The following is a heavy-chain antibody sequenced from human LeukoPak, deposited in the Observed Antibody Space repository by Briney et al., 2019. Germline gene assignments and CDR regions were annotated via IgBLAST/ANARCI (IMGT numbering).Heavy chain of an antibody. D-gene: IGHD3-10*01. CDR3: ARDEGVPTNWRFDY. CDR2: IKQDGSDK. J-gene: IGHJ4*02. CDR1: GFMLSSTW. Sequence: DPGGSLRLSCAASGFMLSSTWMHWVRQAPGKGLQWVANIKQDGSDKNYVDSVRGRFTISRDNAKNSLFLQMNGLRAEDTAIYYCARDEGVPTNWRFDYWGQGTLVTVSS. V-gene: IGHV3-7*01.